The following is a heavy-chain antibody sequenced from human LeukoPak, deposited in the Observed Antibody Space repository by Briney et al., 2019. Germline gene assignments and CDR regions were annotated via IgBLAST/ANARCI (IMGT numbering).Heavy chain of an antibody. J-gene: IGHJ6*02. V-gene: IGHV3-74*01. Sequence: GALGTSFGTPGIHFRSQWIGGGRPGPGEGAMWVSLIKPDGSRTNYADSVKGRFIISRDNAKNTLYLQMYDLRAEDTAVYYCARENYWTMDVSGQGTTVTVSS. CDR1: IHFRSQW. CDR3: ARENYWTMDV. D-gene: IGHD1-1*01. CDR2: IKPDGSRT.